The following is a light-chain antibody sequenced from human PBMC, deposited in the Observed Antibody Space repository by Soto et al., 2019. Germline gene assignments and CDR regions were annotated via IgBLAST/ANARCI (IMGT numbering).Light chain of an antibody. CDR3: CSYASSSTLV. V-gene: IGLV2-23*01. CDR1: SSDVGSYNL. CDR2: EGS. J-gene: IGLJ2*01. Sequence: QSVLTQPASVSGSPGQSITISCTGTSSDVGSYNLVSWYQQHPGKAPKLMIYEGSKRPSGVSNRFSGSKSGNTASLTISGLQADDEDDYYCCSYASSSTLVFGGGTKLTVL.